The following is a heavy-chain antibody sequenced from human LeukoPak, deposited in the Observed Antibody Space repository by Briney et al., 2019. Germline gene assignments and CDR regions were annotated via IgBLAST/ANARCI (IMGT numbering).Heavy chain of an antibody. D-gene: IGHD1-26*01. CDR1: GFTFSTYA. CDR3: ARVGSGSYYPR. CDR2: ISTNGDGT. V-gene: IGHV3-64*01. Sequence: GSLRLSCAASGFTFSTYAMHWVRQAPGKGLEYVSAISTNGDGTYYANSVKGRFTISRDNSKNTVFLQMNSLRAEDTAVYYCARVGSGSYYPRWGQGTLVTVSS. J-gene: IGHJ4*02.